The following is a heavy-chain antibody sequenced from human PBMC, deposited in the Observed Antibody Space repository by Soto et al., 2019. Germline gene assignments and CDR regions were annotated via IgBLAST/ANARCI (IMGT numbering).Heavy chain of an antibody. CDR1: GGTFSSYT. Sequence: QVQLVQSGAEVKKPGSSVKVSCKASGGTFSSYTISWVRQAPGQGLEGMGRIIPILGIADYAGKFQGRVTITADKSTSTAYMELSSLRSEDTAVYYCARGPGGTVDTAMVQYWGQGTLVTVSS. J-gene: IGHJ4*02. CDR2: IIPILGIA. CDR3: ARGPGGTVDTAMVQY. V-gene: IGHV1-69*02. D-gene: IGHD5-18*01.